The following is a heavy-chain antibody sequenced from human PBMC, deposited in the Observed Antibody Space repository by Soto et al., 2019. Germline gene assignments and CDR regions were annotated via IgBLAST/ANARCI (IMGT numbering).Heavy chain of an antibody. D-gene: IGHD2-2*01. CDR1: GFTFGDYA. J-gene: IGHJ6*03. CDR2: IRSKAYGGTT. V-gene: IGHV3-49*03. Sequence: GGSLRLSCTASGFTFGDYAMSWFRQAPGKGLEWVGFIRSKAYGGTTEYAASVKGRFTISRDDSKSIAYLQMNSLKTEDTAVYYCTRASVPALGQYYYYYYYMDVWGKGTTVTVSS. CDR3: TRASVPALGQYYYYYYYMDV.